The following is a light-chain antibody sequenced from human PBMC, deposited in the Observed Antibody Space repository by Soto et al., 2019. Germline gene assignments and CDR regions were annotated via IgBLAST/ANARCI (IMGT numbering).Light chain of an antibody. Sequence: EIVFTQSPATLSFSPVERATLACRASQSISTNLAWYQQKPGQAPRLLIYDACNRATGIPARFSGSGSGTDFTLTISSLEPEDFAIYHCQQRDNWLFGQGTKV. J-gene: IGKJ2*01. CDR3: QQRDNWL. CDR2: DAC. V-gene: IGKV3-11*01. CDR1: QSISTN.